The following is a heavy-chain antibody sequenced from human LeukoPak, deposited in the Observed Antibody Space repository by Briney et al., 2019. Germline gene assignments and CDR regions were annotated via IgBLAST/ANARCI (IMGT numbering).Heavy chain of an antibody. D-gene: IGHD5-24*01. CDR2: ISSSSFKI. V-gene: IGHV3-48*04. CDR3: ARDHNYAFDN. CDR1: EFTFVRYA. J-gene: IGHJ4*02. Sequence: GGSLRLSCAASEFTFVRYAMNWVRQAPGKGLEWVSYISSSSFKIGYADSVKGRFTISRDNSKNSLYLQMDSLRVEDTAVYYCARDHNYAFDNWGQGTLVTVSS.